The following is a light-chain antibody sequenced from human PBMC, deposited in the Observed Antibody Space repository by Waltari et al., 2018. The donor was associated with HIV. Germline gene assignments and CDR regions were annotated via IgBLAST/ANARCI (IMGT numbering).Light chain of an antibody. CDR3: HQSET. V-gene: IGKV3-20*01. Sequence: EIVLTQSPGTLSLSPGERATLSCRASQSVSSSYLAGYQQKSGQAPRLLIYGASSSATGIPDRFSGSGSGTEFTLTIARLEPDDSAVYYCHQSETFGQGTRVEIK. J-gene: IGKJ1*01. CDR2: GAS. CDR1: QSVSSSY.